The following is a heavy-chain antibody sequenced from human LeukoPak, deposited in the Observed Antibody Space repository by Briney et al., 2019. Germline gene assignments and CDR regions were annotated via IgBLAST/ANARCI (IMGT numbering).Heavy chain of an antibody. Sequence: GGSLRLSCAASGFTFSSYWMSWVRQAPGKGLEWVSAISGSGGSTYYADSVKGRFTISRDNSKNTLYLQMNSLRAEDTAVYYCAKVDSSSWYGGAFDIWGQGTMVTVSS. CDR3: AKVDSSSWYGGAFDI. J-gene: IGHJ3*02. CDR2: ISGSGGST. D-gene: IGHD6-13*01. V-gene: IGHV3-23*01. CDR1: GFTFSSYW.